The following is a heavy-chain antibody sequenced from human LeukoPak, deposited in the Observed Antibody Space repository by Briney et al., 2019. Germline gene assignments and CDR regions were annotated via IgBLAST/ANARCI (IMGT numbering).Heavy chain of an antibody. J-gene: IGHJ5*02. Sequence: SETLSLTCTVSGGSISSSSYYWGWIRQPPGKGLEWIGSIYYSGSTYYNPSLKSRVTISVDTSKNQFSLKLSSVTAADTAVYYCARDRWFDPWGQGTLVTVSS. V-gene: IGHV4-39*07. CDR2: IYYSGST. CDR1: GGSISSSSYY. CDR3: ARDRWFDP.